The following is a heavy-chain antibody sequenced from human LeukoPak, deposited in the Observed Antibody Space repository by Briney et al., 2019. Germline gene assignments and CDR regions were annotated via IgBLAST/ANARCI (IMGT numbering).Heavy chain of an antibody. J-gene: IGHJ5*02. CDR2: ISSSGSTI. V-gene: IGHV3-48*03. Sequence: GGPLRLSCAASGFTFSSYEMNWVRQAPGKGLEWVSYISSSGSTIYYADSVKGRFTISRDNAKNSLYLQMNSLRAEDTAVYYCARDQNSRGYSYGPWGQGTLVTVSS. CDR1: GFTFSSYE. D-gene: IGHD5-18*01. CDR3: ARDQNSRGYSYGP.